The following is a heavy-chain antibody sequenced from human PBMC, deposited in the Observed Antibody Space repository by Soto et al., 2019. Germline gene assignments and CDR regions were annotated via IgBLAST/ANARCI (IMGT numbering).Heavy chain of an antibody. Sequence: QITLKESGPTLVKPTQTLTLTCTFSGFSLSTSGVGVGWIRQPPGKALEGLAVIYWGDAKEYSPSLKNRLTISKDSSKNQVVLTTTNMGPMDTGTYFCARKGPEDWPLDYWGQGTLVTVSS. J-gene: IGHJ4*02. V-gene: IGHV2-5*02. CDR1: GFSLSTSGVG. CDR2: IYWGDAK. CDR3: ARKGPEDWPLDY. D-gene: IGHD3-9*01.